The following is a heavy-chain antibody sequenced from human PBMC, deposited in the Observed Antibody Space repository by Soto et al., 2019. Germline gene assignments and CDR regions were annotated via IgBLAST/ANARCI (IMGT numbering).Heavy chain of an antibody. CDR3: ARGPFRPSAMDV. D-gene: IGHD3-10*01. CDR2: TIPALGKT. CDR1: GDNFKKNV. V-gene: IGHV1-69*10. Sequence: SVKVSCKASGDNFKKNVFTWVRQAPGQGLEWMGGTIPALGKTHYIEKFQGRVTLTVDDATRTVYMEVRDLTSEDTAIYYCARGPFRPSAMDVWGQGTTVTVSS. J-gene: IGHJ6*02.